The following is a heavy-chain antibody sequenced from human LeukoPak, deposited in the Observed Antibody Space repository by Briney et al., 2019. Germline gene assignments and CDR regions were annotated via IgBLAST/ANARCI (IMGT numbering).Heavy chain of an antibody. D-gene: IGHD3-10*01. Sequence: ASVKVSCKTSGYTFPSYTMHWLRHAPGQSPEWMGSINGDNGNTKYSEKFQDRVTFTRDTSASSAYMELSSLRSEDTPVYYCARSSSGTYHYWGQGTLVTVSS. CDR2: INGDNGNT. J-gene: IGHJ4*02. CDR1: GYTFPSYT. V-gene: IGHV1-3*01. CDR3: ARSSSGTYHY.